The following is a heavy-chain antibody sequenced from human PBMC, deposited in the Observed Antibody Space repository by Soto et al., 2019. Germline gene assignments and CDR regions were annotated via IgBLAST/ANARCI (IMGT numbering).Heavy chain of an antibody. V-gene: IGHV3-74*01. CDR3: TRGGVDY. Sequence: EVQLVESGGGLVQPGGSLRLSCAASGFMFDNYWMHWVRQAPGKGLVWVSRINSDGRGTDYVDSVKGRFTISRDNAKNTLYLQMNSLRAEDTAVYYCTRGGVDYWGQGTLVTVS. J-gene: IGHJ4*02. CDR1: GFMFDNYW. CDR2: INSDGRGT.